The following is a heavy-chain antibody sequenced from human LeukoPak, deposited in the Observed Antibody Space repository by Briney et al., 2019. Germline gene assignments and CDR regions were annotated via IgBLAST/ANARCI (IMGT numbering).Heavy chain of an antibody. D-gene: IGHD1-26*01. J-gene: IGHJ4*02. CDR2: IFYSGST. Sequence: PSETLSLTCTVSSGSISGYYWTWIRQPPGKGLEWIGNIFYSGSTNYNPSPKSRVTISLDTSKKQFSLKLTSVTAADTAVYYCARQSYGGAYYFFGYWGQGTLVAVSS. CDR3: ARQSYGGAYYFFGY. V-gene: IGHV4-59*08. CDR1: SGSISGYY.